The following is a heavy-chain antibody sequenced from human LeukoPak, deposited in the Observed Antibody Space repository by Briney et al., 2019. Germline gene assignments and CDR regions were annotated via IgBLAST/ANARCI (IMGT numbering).Heavy chain of an antibody. J-gene: IGHJ4*02. CDR2: MNPNSGNT. Sequence: ASVKVSCKASGYTFTNYDINWVRQATGQGLEWMGWMNPNSGNTGYAQRFQGRIPMTRNTSISTAYMELSSLRSEDTAVYYCARVNCSSTSCRSKFLDYWGQGTLVTVSS. CDR1: GYTFTNYD. V-gene: IGHV1-8*01. CDR3: ARVNCSSTSCRSKFLDY. D-gene: IGHD2-2*01.